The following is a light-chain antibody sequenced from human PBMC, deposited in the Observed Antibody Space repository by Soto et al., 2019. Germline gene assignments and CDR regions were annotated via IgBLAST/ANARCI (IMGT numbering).Light chain of an antibody. V-gene: IGKV3-15*01. J-gene: IGKJ1*01. Sequence: EIVMTQSPATLSVSPGERATLSCRASQSVSSNLAWYQQKPGQAPRLLIYGASTRATGIPARFSGSGSGTEFTLTISSLQSEDFAVYYCQQYNNSPPWKFSQRTKVALK. CDR1: QSVSSN. CDR2: GAS. CDR3: QQYNNSPPWK.